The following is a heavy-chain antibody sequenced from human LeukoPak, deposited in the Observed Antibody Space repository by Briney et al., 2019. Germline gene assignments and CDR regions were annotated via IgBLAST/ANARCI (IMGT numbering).Heavy chain of an antibody. J-gene: IGHJ4*02. V-gene: IGHV1-2*02. D-gene: IGHD6-19*01. CDR2: INPNSGGT. CDR3: ASPGIAVADAEGFDY. CDR1: GYTFTGYY. Sequence: ASVKVSCKASGYTFTGYYMHWVRQAPGQGLEWMGWINPNSGGTNYAQKFQGRVTMTRDMSTSTVYMELSSLRSEDTAVYYCASPGIAVADAEGFDYWGQGTLVTVSS.